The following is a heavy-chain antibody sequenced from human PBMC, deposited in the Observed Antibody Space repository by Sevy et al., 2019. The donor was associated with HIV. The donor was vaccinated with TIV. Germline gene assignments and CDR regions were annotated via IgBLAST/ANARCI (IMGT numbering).Heavy chain of an antibody. J-gene: IGHJ6*02. D-gene: IGHD2-2*01. CDR1: GGSISSGGYY. CDR3: ARLLCGSSTSCYPHYYYRMDV. CDR2: IYYSGST. V-gene: IGHV4-31*03. Sequence: SETLSLTCTVSGGSISSGGYYWSWIRQHPGKGLEWIGYIYYSGSTYYNPSLKSRVTISVDTSKNQFSLKLSSVTAADTAVYYCARLLCGSSTSCYPHYYYRMDVWGQGTTVTVSS.